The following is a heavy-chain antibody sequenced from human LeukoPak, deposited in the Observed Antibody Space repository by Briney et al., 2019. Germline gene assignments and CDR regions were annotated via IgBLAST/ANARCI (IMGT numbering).Heavy chain of an antibody. Sequence: GGSLRLSCATSGFTFSGYGMHWVRQAPGKGLEWVTVIWSDGSNKYYADSVKGRFTISRDNSKNTLYLQMNSLRAEDTAVYYCVRGYYAGRGHHFEYWGQGTLVTVSS. D-gene: IGHD3-22*01. CDR2: IWSDGSNK. J-gene: IGHJ4*02. V-gene: IGHV3-33*01. CDR3: VRGYYAGRGHHFEY. CDR1: GFTFSGYG.